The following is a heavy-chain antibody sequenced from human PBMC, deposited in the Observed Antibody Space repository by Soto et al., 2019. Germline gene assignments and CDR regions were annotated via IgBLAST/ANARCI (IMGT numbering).Heavy chain of an antibody. CDR1: GFTFSSYA. CDR3: AREGSSWYRGNWFDP. CDR2: ISYDGSNK. D-gene: IGHD6-13*01. Sequence: GGSLRLSCAASGFTFSSYAMHWVRQAPGKGLEWVAVISYDGSNKYYADSVKGRFTISRDNSKNTLYLQMNSLRAEDTAVYYCAREGSSWYRGNWFDPWGQGTLVTVSS. J-gene: IGHJ5*02. V-gene: IGHV3-30-3*01.